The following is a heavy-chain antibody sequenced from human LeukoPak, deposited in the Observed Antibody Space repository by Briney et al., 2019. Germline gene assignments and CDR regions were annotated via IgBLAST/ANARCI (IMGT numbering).Heavy chain of an antibody. CDR1: GFTFSSYA. J-gene: IGHJ3*02. CDR2: ISGSGGST. Sequence: PGGSLRLSCAASGFTFSSYAMSWVRQAPGKGLEWVSAISGSGGSTYYADSVKGRFTISRDNSKNTLYLQMNSLRAEDTAVYYCAKDRSGSYYGLRHDAFDIWGQGTMVTVSS. CDR3: AKDRSGSYYGLRHDAFDI. D-gene: IGHD1-26*01. V-gene: IGHV3-23*01.